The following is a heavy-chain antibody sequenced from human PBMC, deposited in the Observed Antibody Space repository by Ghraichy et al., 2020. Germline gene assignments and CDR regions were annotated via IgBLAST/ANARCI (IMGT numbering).Heavy chain of an antibody. CDR2: IKQDGSEK. J-gene: IGHJ6*02. CDR3: AGDRLPGSYRGLHV. CDR1: GFTFSSYW. D-gene: IGHD7-27*01. V-gene: IGHV3-7*03. Sequence: LSLTCAASGFTFSSYWMSWVRQAPGKGLEWVANIKQDGSEKYYVDSVKGRFTISRDNADNSLYLQLNSLRDEDTAVYYCAGDRLPGSYRGLHVWGQGTTVTVSS.